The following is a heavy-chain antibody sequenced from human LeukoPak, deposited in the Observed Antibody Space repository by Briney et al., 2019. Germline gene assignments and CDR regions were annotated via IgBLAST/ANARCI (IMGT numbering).Heavy chain of an antibody. CDR1: GFTFSSYE. J-gene: IGHJ6*03. Sequence: PGGSLRLSCAASGFTFSSYEMNWVRQAPGKGLEWVSYISSSCSTIYYADSVKGRFTISRDRSKNILHLQMNSLRAEDTAVYYCAKDRCSNGVGCYYYYMDAWGKGTTVTISS. D-gene: IGHD2-8*01. CDR2: ISSSCSTI. CDR3: AKDRCSNGVGCYYYYMDA. V-gene: IGHV3-48*03.